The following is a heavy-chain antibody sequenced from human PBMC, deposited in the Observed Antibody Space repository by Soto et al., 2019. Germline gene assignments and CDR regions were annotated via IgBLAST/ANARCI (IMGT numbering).Heavy chain of an antibody. CDR2: TYPGDSDT. J-gene: IGHJ3*01. CDR1: AYSFTSYW. V-gene: IGHV5-51*01. Sequence: PGEALKIACKGSAYSFTSYWIGWVRQMPGKGREWMGITYPGDSDTRYSPSFQGQVTISADKSISTAYLQWSSLKASDTAMYYCARHEPYARITMVRGAPCASDLRGPGTMVTVS. CDR3: ARHEPYARITMVRGAPCASDL. D-gene: IGHD3-10*01.